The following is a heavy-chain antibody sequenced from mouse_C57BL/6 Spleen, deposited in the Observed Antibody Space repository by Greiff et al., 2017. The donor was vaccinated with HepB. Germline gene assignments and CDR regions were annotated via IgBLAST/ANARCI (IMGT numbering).Heavy chain of an antibody. CDR2: IYPGDGDT. V-gene: IGHV1-82*01. Sequence: VQLQESGPELVKPGASVKISCKASGYAFSSSWMNWVKQRPGKGLEWIGRIYPGDGDTNYNGKFKGKATLTADKSSSTAYMQLSSLTSEDSAVYFCAKGSSYLYYAMDYWGQGTSVTVSS. CDR3: AKGSSYLYYAMDY. J-gene: IGHJ4*01. D-gene: IGHD1-1*01. CDR1: GYAFSSSW.